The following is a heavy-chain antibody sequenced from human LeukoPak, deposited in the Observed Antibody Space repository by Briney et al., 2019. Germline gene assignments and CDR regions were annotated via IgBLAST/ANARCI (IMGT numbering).Heavy chain of an antibody. D-gene: IGHD4-17*01. CDR3: TMTTGHDY. V-gene: IGHV3-49*04. CDR1: GFTFSNYN. Sequence: GGSLRLSCAASGFTFSNYNMNWVRQAPGKGLEWVGFIRSKAYGGTTEYAASVKGRFTISRDDSKSIAYLQMNSLKTEDTAVYYCTMTTGHDYWGQGTLVTVSS. CDR2: IRSKAYGGTT. J-gene: IGHJ4*02.